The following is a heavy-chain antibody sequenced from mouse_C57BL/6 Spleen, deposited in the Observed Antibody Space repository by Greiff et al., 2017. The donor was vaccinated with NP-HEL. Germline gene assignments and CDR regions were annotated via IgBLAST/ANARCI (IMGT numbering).Heavy chain of an antibody. D-gene: IGHD2-2*01. Sequence: QVQLKESGPGLVAPSQSLSITCTVSGFSFTSYGVHWVRQPPGKGLEWLVVIWSDGSTTYNSALKSRLSISKDNSKSQVYLKMNSLQTDDTAMYYCARSTMVTYWYFDVWGTGTTVTVSS. CDR3: ARSTMVTYWYFDV. CDR1: GFSFTSYG. CDR2: IWSDGST. V-gene: IGHV2-6*03. J-gene: IGHJ1*03.